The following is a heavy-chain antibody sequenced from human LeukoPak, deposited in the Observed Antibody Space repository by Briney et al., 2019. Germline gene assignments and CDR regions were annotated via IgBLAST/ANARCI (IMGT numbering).Heavy chain of an antibody. D-gene: IGHD1-26*01. J-gene: IGHJ4*02. CDR3: ARDPTEGATPVTDESVWDY. V-gene: IGHV1-18*01. CDR2: INAYNGNT. Sequence: ASVKVSCKASCYAFTSFGISWVRQAPGQGLGWMGWINAYNGNTNYAQKLQGRVTMTTDTSTSTAYMELRSLRSDDTAVYFCARDPTEGATPVTDESVWDYWGQGTLVTVSS. CDR1: CYAFTSFG.